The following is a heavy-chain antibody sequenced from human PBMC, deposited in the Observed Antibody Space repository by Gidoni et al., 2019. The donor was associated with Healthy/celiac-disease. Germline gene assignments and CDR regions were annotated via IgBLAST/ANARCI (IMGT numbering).Heavy chain of an antibody. Sequence: EVQLVESGGGLVQPGGSLRLSCAASGFTFSSYWMSWVRQAPGKGLEWVANIKQDGSEKYYVDSVKGRFTISRDNAKNSLYLQMNSLRAEDTAVYYCARERDIVVVPAAISYYGMDVWGQGTTVTVSS. CDR3: ARERDIVVVPAAISYYGMDV. CDR2: IKQDGSEK. D-gene: IGHD2-2*01. J-gene: IGHJ6*02. CDR1: GFTFSSYW. V-gene: IGHV3-7*01.